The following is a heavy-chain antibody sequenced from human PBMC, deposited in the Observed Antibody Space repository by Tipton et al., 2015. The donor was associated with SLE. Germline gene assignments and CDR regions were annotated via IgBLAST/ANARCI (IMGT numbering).Heavy chain of an antibody. CDR2: IYYSGST. V-gene: IGHV4-59*11. D-gene: IGHD6-13*01. CDR3: ARSAGYSSSWAHFDY. J-gene: IGHJ4*02. Sequence: SCTVSGGSISSHYWSWIRQPPGKGLEWIGYIYYSGSTNYNPSLKSRVTISVDTSKNQFSLKLNSVTAADTAVYYCARSAGYSSSWAHFDYWGQGTLVTVSS. CDR1: GGSISSHY.